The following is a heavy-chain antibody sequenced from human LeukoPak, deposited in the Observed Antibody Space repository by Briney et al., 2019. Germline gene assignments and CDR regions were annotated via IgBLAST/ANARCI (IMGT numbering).Heavy chain of an antibody. J-gene: IGHJ4*02. Sequence: SQTLSLTCVISGDSVSRNSAVWNWIRQSPSRGLEWLGRTYYRSKWYNDYVISVKSRITINPDTSKNQFSLQLNSVTPEDTAVYYCARGREEIFDHWGQGTLVTVSS. V-gene: IGHV6-1*01. CDR2: TYYRSKWYN. D-gene: IGHD5-24*01. CDR3: ARGREEIFDH. CDR1: GDSVSRNSAV.